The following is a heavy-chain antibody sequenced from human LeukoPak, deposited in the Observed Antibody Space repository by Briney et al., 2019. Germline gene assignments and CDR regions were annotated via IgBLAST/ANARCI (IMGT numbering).Heavy chain of an antibody. J-gene: IGHJ4*02. CDR2: IFDSGGS. D-gene: IGHD4-17*01. Sequence: PSETLSLICSVSGGSVSSGISYWSWIRQPPGEGLEWIAYIFDSGGSDYNPSLRGRVTISLDTSKNQFSLRLTSVTAADTAVYFCAKGVTTFDSWGQGTLVTVSS. V-gene: IGHV4-61*01. CDR3: AKGVTTFDS. CDR1: GGSVSSGISY.